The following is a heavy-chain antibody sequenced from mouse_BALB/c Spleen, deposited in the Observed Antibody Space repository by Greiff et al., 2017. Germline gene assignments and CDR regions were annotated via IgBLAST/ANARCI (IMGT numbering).Heavy chain of an antibody. CDR2: INSNGGST. J-gene: IGHJ4*01. D-gene: IGHD3-3*01. CDR1: GFTFSSYG. Sequence: EVKLVESGGGLVQPGGSLKLSCAASGFTFSSYGMSWVRQTPDKRLELVATINSNGGSTYYPDSVKGRFTISRDNAKNTLYLQMSSLKSEDTAMYYCARDGGTGAMDYWGQGTSVTVSS. CDR3: ARDGGTGAMDY. V-gene: IGHV5-6-3*01.